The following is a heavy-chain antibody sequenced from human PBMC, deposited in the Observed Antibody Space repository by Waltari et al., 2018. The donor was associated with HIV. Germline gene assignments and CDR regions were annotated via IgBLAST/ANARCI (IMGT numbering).Heavy chain of an antibody. V-gene: IGHV4-38-2*01. CDR1: DFSITSGHY. Sequence: QVQLQESGPGLVKPSDTLSLTCAVSDFSITSGHYWGWIRQSPGKGLEWIGSVFHSGITCYKPSFKSRVSISVDTSKNQFSLKLTSVTAADTAVYYCARQPAPDSTWFQIYFDYWGQGTVVTVSS. D-gene: IGHD6-13*01. CDR2: VFHSGIT. CDR3: ARQPAPDSTWFQIYFDY. J-gene: IGHJ4*02.